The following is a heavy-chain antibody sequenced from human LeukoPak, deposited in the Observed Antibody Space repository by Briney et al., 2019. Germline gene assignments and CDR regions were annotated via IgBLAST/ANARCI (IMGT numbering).Heavy chain of an antibody. CDR3: ARDEFGGASFEP. CDR1: GFTFSIYW. CDR2: IKQDGSEK. V-gene: IGHV3-7*01. Sequence: GGSLRLSCAASGFTFSIYWMSWVRQAPGKGLEWVANIKQDGSEKYYVDSVKGRFTTSRDNAKNSLYLQMNSLRAEDTAVHYCARDEFGGASFEPWGQGTLVTVSS. J-gene: IGHJ5*02. D-gene: IGHD3-16*01.